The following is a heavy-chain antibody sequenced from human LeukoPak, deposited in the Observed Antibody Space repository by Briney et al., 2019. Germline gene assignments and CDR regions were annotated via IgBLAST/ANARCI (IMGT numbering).Heavy chain of an antibody. Sequence: SETLSLTCTVSGYSISSGYYWGWIRPPPGKGLEWIGSIYHSGSTYYNPSLKSRVTISVDTSKNQFSLKLSSVTAADTAVYYCARVVDILTGWLYWGQGTLVTVSS. CDR2: IYHSGST. CDR1: GYSISSGYY. J-gene: IGHJ4*02. D-gene: IGHD3-9*01. V-gene: IGHV4-38-2*02. CDR3: ARVVDILTGWLY.